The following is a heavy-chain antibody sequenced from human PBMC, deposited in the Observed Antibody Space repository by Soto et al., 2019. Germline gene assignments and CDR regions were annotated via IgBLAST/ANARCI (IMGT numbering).Heavy chain of an antibody. CDR2: IYYSGST. Sequence: QLQLQESGPGLVKPSETLSLTCTVSGGSISSSSYYWGWIRQPPGKGLEWIGSIYYSGSTYYNPSLKSRVTISVDTSKNQFSLKLSSVTAADTAVYYCARKLGAVAGEYFDYWGQGTLVTVSS. V-gene: IGHV4-39*01. J-gene: IGHJ4*02. CDR3: ARKLGAVAGEYFDY. CDR1: GGSISSSSYY. D-gene: IGHD6-19*01.